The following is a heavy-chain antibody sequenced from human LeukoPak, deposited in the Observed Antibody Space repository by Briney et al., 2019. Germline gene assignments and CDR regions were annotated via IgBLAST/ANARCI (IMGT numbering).Heavy chain of an antibody. CDR3: ARAIAVAGEFDY. V-gene: IGHV4-4*07. D-gene: IGHD6-19*01. Sequence: SETLSLTCTVSGGSIGRYYWSWIRQPAGKGLEWIGRIYTSGSTNYNPSLKSRVTMSVDTSKNQFSLKLSSVTAADTAVYYCARAIAVAGEFDYWGQGTLVTVSS. CDR2: IYTSGST. CDR1: GGSIGRYY. J-gene: IGHJ4*02.